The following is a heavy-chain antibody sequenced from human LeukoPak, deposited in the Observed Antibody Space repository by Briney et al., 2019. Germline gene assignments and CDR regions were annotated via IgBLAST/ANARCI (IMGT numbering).Heavy chain of an antibody. J-gene: IGHJ5*02. CDR1: GGSISSSSYY. D-gene: IGHD3-10*01. V-gene: IGHV4-30-2*01. Sequence: PSETLSLTCTVSGGSISSSSYYWGWIRQPPGKGLEWIGYIYHSGSTYYNPSLKSRVTISVDRSKNQFSLKLSSVTAADTAVYYCARDDYYGSGSHLSGWFDPWGQGTLVTVSS. CDR2: IYHSGST. CDR3: ARDDYYGSGSHLSGWFDP.